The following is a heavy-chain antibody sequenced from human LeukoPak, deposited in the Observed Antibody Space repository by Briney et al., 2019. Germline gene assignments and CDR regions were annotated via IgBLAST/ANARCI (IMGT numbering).Heavy chain of an antibody. CDR3: AGGGTQSLVVFDY. D-gene: IGHD1-26*01. Sequence: PSETLSLTCSVSIDSLSSYYWNWIRQSAGKGLEWIGRIYVNGYTAYNPSLRGRVTMSIDTSNKRFSMKLTSLTAADTAVYFCAGGGTQSLVVFDYWGQGDRVTVSS. CDR2: IYVNGYT. V-gene: IGHV4-4*07. J-gene: IGHJ4*02. CDR1: IDSLSSYY.